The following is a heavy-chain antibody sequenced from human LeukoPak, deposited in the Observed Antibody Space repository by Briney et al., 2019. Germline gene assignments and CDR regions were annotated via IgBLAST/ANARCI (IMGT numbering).Heavy chain of an antibody. J-gene: IGHJ4*02. D-gene: IGHD5-18*01. CDR2: ISSSSSYI. CDR3: ARALSGITGYTYGRGIDY. V-gene: IGHV3-21*01. Sequence: GGSLRLSCAASGFTFSASDMNWVRQTPGKGLEWVSSISSSSSYIYYADSVKGRFSISRDNAKKSLYLQMNSLRAEDTAVYFCARALSGITGYTYGRGIDYWGQGTLVTVSS. CDR1: GFTFSASD.